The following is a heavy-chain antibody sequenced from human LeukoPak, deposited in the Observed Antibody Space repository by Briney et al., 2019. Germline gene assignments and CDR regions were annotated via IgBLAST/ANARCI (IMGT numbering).Heavy chain of an antibody. V-gene: IGHV4-39*01. Sequence: SETLSLTCTVSGGSISSSSYYWGWIRQPPGKGLEWIGNIYYSGTTYYNPSLKSRVTISVDTSKTQFSLKLSSVTAADTAVYYCARFLSASSGSYFDYWGRGTLVTVSS. CDR1: GGSISSSSYY. J-gene: IGHJ4*02. CDR3: ARFLSASSGSYFDY. CDR2: IYYSGTT. D-gene: IGHD6-19*01.